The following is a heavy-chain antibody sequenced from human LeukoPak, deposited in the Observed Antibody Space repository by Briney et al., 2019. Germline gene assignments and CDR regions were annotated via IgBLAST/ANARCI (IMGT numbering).Heavy chain of an antibody. Sequence: GESLRISFKGSGXSFTSYCISWVRQMPGKGLEWMGRIDPSDSYTNYSSSFQGHVTISADKSISTAYLQWSSLKASDTAMYYCARSGPLGGSYPNYWGQGTLVTVSS. V-gene: IGHV5-10-1*01. J-gene: IGHJ4*02. CDR1: GXSFTSYC. CDR3: ARSGPLGGSYPNY. D-gene: IGHD1-26*01. CDR2: IDPSDSYT.